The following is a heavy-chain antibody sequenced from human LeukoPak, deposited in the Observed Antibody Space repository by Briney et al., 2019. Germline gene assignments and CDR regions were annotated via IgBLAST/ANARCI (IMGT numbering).Heavy chain of an antibody. J-gene: IGHJ4*02. CDR1: GYTFTGYY. V-gene: IGHV1-2*02. D-gene: IGHD2-15*01. CDR2: INPNSGGT. CDR3: ARVSVVVVAATLFDY. Sequence: ASVKVSCKASGYTFTGYYMHWVRQAPGQGLEWMGWINPNSGGTNYVQKFQGRVTMTRDTSISTAYMELSRLRSDDTAVYYCARVSVVVVAATLFDYWGQGTLVTVSS.